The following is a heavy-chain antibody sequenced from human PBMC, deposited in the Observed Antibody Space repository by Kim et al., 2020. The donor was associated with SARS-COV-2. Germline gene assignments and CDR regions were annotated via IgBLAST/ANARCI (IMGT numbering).Heavy chain of an antibody. CDR2: IYYSGST. Sequence: SETLSLTCTVSGGSISSYYWSWIRQPPGKGLEWIGYIYYSGSTNYNPSLKSRVTISVDTSKNQFSLKLSSVTAADTAVYYCVGYCSGGSCDYFDYWGQGTLVTVSS. V-gene: IGHV4-59*01. J-gene: IGHJ4*02. D-gene: IGHD2-15*01. CDR1: GGSISSYY. CDR3: VGYCSGGSCDYFDY.